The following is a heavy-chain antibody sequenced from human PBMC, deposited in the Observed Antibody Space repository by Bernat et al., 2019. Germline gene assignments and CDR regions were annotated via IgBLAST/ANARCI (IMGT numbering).Heavy chain of an antibody. V-gene: IGHV4-39*01. CDR2: IYYSGST. Sequence: QVQLQESGPGLVKPSQTLSLTCTVSGGSISSSSYYWGWIRQPPGKGLEWIGSIYYSGSTYYNPSLKSRVTISVDTSKNQFSLKLSSVTAADTAVYYCARPGEVSYYDILTGYSPAAFDIWGQGTMVTVSS. J-gene: IGHJ3*02. CDR3: ARPGEVSYYDILTGYSPAAFDI. D-gene: IGHD3-9*01. CDR1: GGSISSSSYY.